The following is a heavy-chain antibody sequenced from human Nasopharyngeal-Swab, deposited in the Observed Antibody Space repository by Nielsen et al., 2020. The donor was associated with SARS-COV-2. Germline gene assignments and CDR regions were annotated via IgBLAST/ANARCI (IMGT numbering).Heavy chain of an antibody. CDR2: VFYTGYT. CDR1: GGPVSSSDHY. Sequence: SETLSLTCTVSGGPVSSSDHYWGWIRQTPGKGLEWIGSVFYTGYTNYNPALKSRVTVSVDTSKNQLSLTLTSVTAADTSVYFCARGYCLIRGCDRSDNYYGVDVWGQGRRVTVSS. V-gene: IGHV4-39*01. CDR3: ARGYCLIRGCDRSDNYYGVDV. J-gene: IGHJ6*02. D-gene: IGHD2-15*01.